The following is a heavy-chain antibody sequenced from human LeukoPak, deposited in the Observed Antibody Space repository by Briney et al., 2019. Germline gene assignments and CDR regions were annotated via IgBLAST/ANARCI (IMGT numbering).Heavy chain of an antibody. V-gene: IGHV4-34*01. Sequence: SETLSLTCAVYGGSFSGHYWTWIRQPPGKGLQWIGEINHSGSTNYKPSLKSRLTISVDTSKNQFSLKLSSVTAADTAVYYCARGLRGNYGSGSRYYYGMDVWGKGTTVTVSS. D-gene: IGHD3-10*01. CDR3: ARGLRGNYGSGSRYYYGMDV. CDR1: GGSFSGHY. J-gene: IGHJ6*04. CDR2: INHSGST.